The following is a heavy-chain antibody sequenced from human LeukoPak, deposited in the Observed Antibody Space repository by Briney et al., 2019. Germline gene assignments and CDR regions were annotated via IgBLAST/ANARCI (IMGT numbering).Heavy chain of an antibody. CDR2: IYYSGST. D-gene: IGHD5-24*01. CDR1: GCSISIYY. Sequence: SETLSLTCTVSGCSISIYYWSWIRQPPGKGLEGIGYIYYSGSTTYNPSLKSRVTISVDTSKNRFSLKLSSVTAADTAAYYCARSNGYNYRLDDFDIWGQGTMVTVSS. J-gene: IGHJ3*02. CDR3: ARSNGYNYRLDDFDI. V-gene: IGHV4-59*01.